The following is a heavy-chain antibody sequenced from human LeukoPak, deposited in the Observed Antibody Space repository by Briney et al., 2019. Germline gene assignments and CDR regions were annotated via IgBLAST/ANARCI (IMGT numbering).Heavy chain of an antibody. CDR2: IRYDGSNK. D-gene: IGHD6-13*01. J-gene: IGHJ6*03. CDR3: AKGKWSAAAGNYYYYMDV. CDR1: GITLSSYG. V-gene: IGHV3-30*02. Sequence: GGSLRLSCAASGITLSSYGMHWVRQAPGKGLEWVAFIRYDGSNKYYADSVKGRFTISRDNSKNMLYLQMNSLRAEDTAVYYCAKGKWSAAAGNYYYYMDVWGKGTTVTVSS.